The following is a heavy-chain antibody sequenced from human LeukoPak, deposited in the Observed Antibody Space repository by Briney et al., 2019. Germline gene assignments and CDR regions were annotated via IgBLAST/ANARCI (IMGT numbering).Heavy chain of an antibody. CDR1: GFSLSTSGMR. D-gene: IGHD2-21*02. J-gene: IGHJ4*02. CDR2: IDWDDDK. CDR3: ARTPYCGGDCYVDY. Sequence: SGPTLVNPTQTHTLTCTFSGFSLSTSGMRVSWIRQPPGKALEWLARIDWDDDKFYSTSLKTRLTISKDTSKNQVVLTMTNMDPVDTATYYCARTPYCGGDCYVDYWGQGTLVTVSS. V-gene: IGHV2-70*04.